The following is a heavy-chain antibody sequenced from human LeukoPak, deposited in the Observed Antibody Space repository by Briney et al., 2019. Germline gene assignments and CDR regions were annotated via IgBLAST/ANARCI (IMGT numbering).Heavy chain of an antibody. CDR2: IRYDGSNK. CDR1: GFTFSSYG. J-gene: IGHJ4*02. D-gene: IGHD3-22*01. Sequence: GGSLRLSCAASGFTFSSYGMHWVRQAPGKGLEWVAFIRYDGSNKYYADSVKGRFTISRDNSKNTLYLQMNSLRAEDTALYYCAKDMFYYDSSGYSFDYWGQGTLVTVSS. CDR3: AKDMFYYDSSGYSFDY. V-gene: IGHV3-30*02.